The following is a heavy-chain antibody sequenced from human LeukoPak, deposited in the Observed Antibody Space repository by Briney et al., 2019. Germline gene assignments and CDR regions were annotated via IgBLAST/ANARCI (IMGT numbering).Heavy chain of an antibody. Sequence: GGSLRLSCAASGFTFSSYAMNWVRQAPGKGLEWVSGIIASGGSTYYADSVKGRFTISRDNSKNSLYLQMNSLRTEDTALYYCAKGHYYDFWSGYSEDSFDIWGQGTMVTVSS. CDR2: IIASGGST. CDR3: AKGHYYDFWSGYSEDSFDI. V-gene: IGHV3-23*01. D-gene: IGHD3-3*01. CDR1: GFTFSSYA. J-gene: IGHJ3*02.